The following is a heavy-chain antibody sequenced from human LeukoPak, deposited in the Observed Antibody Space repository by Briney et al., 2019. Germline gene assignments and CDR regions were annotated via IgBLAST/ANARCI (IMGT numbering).Heavy chain of an antibody. CDR2: ISSSGSTI. Sequence: GGSLRPSCAASGFTFSSYEMNWVRQAPGKGLEWVSYISSSGSTIYYADSVKGRFTISRDNAKNSLYPQMNSLRAEDTAVYYCARDQETTAYYYYGMDVWGQGTTVTVSS. J-gene: IGHJ6*02. D-gene: IGHD1-1*01. CDR1: GFTFSSYE. V-gene: IGHV3-48*03. CDR3: ARDQETTAYYYYGMDV.